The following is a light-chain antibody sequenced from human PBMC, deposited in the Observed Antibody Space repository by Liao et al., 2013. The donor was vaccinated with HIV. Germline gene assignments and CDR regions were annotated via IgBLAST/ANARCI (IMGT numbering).Light chain of an antibody. CDR3: QVWERSSWV. Sequence: SYELTQAPSVSVSPGQTARITCSGDKLGDKYVSWYQQRPGRSPVLVIYQDTKRPPGIPERFSGSNSGNTATLSIRGTQAMDEGDYYCQVWERSSWVFGGGTKLTVL. CDR2: QDT. J-gene: IGLJ3*02. CDR1: KLGDKY. V-gene: IGLV3-1*01.